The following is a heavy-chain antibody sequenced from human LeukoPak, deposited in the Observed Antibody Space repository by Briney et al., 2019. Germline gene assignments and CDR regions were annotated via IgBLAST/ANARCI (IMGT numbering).Heavy chain of an antibody. CDR3: TTGLYKSGGVDH. D-gene: IGHD2-15*01. J-gene: IGHJ4*02. CDR2: IQDKTGRGPT. V-gene: IGHV3-15*06. CDR1: GFSFNDAW. Sequence: GGSLRLSCAASGFSFNDAWMNWVREAPGKGLEWVGLIQDKTGRGPTNYAAPVKGRFTISGDASGSILYLRMSSLEIEDTGFYYCTTGLYKSGGVDHWGLGTLVTVSS.